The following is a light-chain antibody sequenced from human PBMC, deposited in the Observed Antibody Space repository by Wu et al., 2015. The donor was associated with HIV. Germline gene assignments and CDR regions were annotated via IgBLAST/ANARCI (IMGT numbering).Light chain of an antibody. CDR1: QSVSTN. J-gene: IGKJ1*01. V-gene: IGKV3-15*01. CDR2: DTS. CDR3: QQYDNWPPS. Sequence: IVMTQSPATLSVSPGERATLSCRASQSVSTNLAWYQQKFGQAPRRLIYDTSTRPTDIPARFSGSGSGTEFTLTISTVQSEDFAVYYCQQYDNWPPSFGQGPRWRS.